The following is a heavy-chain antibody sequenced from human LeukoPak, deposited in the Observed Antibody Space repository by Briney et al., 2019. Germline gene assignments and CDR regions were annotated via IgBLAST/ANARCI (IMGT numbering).Heavy chain of an antibody. CDR1: GFTFSSYW. V-gene: IGHV3-74*01. J-gene: IGHJ4*02. D-gene: IGHD3-22*01. CDR3: AREENCYDSSGYDYLAPFDY. CDR2: INSDGSST. Sequence: PGGSLRVSCAASGFTFSSYWMHWVRQAPGKGLVWVSRINSDGSSTSYADSVKGRSTISRDNAKNTLYLQMNSLRAEDTAVYYCAREENCYDSSGYDYLAPFDYWGQGTLVTVSS.